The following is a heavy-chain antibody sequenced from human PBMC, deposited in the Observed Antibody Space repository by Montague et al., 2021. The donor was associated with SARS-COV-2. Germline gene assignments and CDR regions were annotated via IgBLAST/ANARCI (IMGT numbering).Heavy chain of an antibody. CDR3: ATSPTYYHILSGYFNGPNWFDP. CDR2: IYYSGST. J-gene: IGHJ5*02. Sequence: SETLSLTCTVSGGSISSSSYYWGWIRQPPGKGLEWIGSIYYSGSTYYNPSLKSRVTISVDTSKNQFSLKLRSVTAADTAVYSCATSPTYYHILSGYFNGPNWFDPWGQGTLVTVSS. CDR1: GGSISSSSYY. D-gene: IGHD3-9*01. V-gene: IGHV4-39*01.